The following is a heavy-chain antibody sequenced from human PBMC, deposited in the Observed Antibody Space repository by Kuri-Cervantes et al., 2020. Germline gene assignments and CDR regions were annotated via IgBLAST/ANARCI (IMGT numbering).Heavy chain of an antibody. CDR1: GFTFSSYA. D-gene: IGHD4/OR15-4a*01. CDR2: MSYDGSNK. Sequence: GGSLRLSCAASGFTFSSYAMHWVRQAPGKGLDWVAVMSYDGSNKYYADSVKGRFTISRDSSKNTLYLQMNNLRAEDTAVYFCARVQSSALLDYWGQGALVTVSS. CDR3: ARVQSSALLDY. V-gene: IGHV3-30-3*01. J-gene: IGHJ4*02.